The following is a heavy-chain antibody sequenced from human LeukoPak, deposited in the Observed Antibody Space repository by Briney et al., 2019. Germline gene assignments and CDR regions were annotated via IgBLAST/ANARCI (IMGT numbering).Heavy chain of an antibody. J-gene: IGHJ3*02. CDR1: GFTFEDYA. D-gene: IGHD2-15*01. V-gene: IGHV3-9*01. Sequence: GGSLRLSCAASGFTFEDYAMHWVRQSPGKGLEWVSGISWNGGSIGYADSVKGRFTISRDNAKNSLYLQMNSLRAEDTALYYCAKGRLVVVAADAFDIWGQGTMVTVSS. CDR2: ISWNGGSI. CDR3: AKGRLVVVAADAFDI.